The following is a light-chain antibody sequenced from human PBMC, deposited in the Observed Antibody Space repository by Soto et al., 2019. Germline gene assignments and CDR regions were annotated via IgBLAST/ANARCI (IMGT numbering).Light chain of an antibody. CDR2: DVS. J-gene: IGLJ1*01. CDR1: SSDVGAYNY. V-gene: IGLV2-8*01. CDR3: LSYTRSTIYV. Sequence: QSALTQPPSASGSPGQSVTISCTGTSSDVGAYNYVSWYQHHPGKAPKLVIYDVSKRPSGVPDRFSGSMSGNTASLTVSGLQAEDEADYFCLSYTRSTIYVLGTGTKVTVL.